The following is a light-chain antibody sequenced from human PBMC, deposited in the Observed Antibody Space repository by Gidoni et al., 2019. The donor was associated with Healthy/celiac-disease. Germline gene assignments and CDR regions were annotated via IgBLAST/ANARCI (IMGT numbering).Light chain of an antibody. CDR3: AAWDDSLSGLP. Sequence: QSVLTQPPSASGTPGQRVTISCSGSSSNIGSNYVYWYQQLPGTAPKLLIYRNNQRPSGVPDRFSGSKSGTSASLAISGRRSEDEADYYCAAWDDSLSGLPFGTGTKVTVL. CDR1: SSNIGSNY. V-gene: IGLV1-47*01. CDR2: RNN. J-gene: IGLJ1*01.